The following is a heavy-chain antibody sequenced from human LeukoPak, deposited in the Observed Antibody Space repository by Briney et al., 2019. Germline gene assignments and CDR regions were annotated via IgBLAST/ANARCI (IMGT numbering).Heavy chain of an antibody. J-gene: IGHJ6*02. V-gene: IGHV4-34*01. D-gene: IGHD6-19*01. CDR2: INHSGST. CDR1: GGSFSGYY. CDR3: ARGRGSGWYHRYYYGMDV. Sequence: SETLSLTCAVYGGSFSGYYWSWIRQPPGKGLEWIGEINHSGSTNYNPSLKSRVTISVDTSKNQFSLKLSSVTAADTAVYYCARGRGSGWYHRYYYGMDVWGQGTTVTVSS.